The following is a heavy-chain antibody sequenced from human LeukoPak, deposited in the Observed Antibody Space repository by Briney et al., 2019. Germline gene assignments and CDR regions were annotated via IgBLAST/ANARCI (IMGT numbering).Heavy chain of an antibody. Sequence: GGSLTLSCAASGFTFSDSTMHWVRQASGKGLEWVGRIRSKANSYATAYAAWVKGRFTISRDDSKNKAYLQMNSLKTEDTAVYYCTRFLGYCSSTSCSNWFDPWGQGTLVTVSS. CDR1: GFTFSDST. CDR2: IRSKANSYAT. V-gene: IGHV3-73*01. J-gene: IGHJ5*02. CDR3: TRFLGYCSSTSCSNWFDP. D-gene: IGHD2-2*01.